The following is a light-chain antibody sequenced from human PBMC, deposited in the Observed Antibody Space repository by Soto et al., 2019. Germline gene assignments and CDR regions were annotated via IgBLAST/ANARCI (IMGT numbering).Light chain of an antibody. CDR2: TTS. CDR3: QQYGSSVT. J-gene: IGKJ4*01. Sequence: EIVLSQSPGTLSLSPGERATLSCRASQSISTSYVAWYQQRPGLAPRLLIHTTSSRATGVPDRFSGSGAGADFTLTISRLEPEDGGVYYCQQYGSSVTFGGGTKVEI. V-gene: IGKV3-20*01. CDR1: QSISTSY.